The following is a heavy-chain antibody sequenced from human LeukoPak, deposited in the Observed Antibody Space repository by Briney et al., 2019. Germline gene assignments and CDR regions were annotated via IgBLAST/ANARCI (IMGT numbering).Heavy chain of an antibody. CDR1: GFTFSSYS. J-gene: IGHJ4*02. V-gene: IGHV3-48*04. CDR3: ARGETGTILAN. CDR2: ISSSSTTI. Sequence: GGSLRLSCAASGFTFSSYSMNWVRQAPGKGREWVSYISSSSTTIHYADSVKGRFTISRDNAKNSLYLQMSSLRAEDTAVYYCARGETGTILANWGQGALVTVSS. D-gene: IGHD3-3*01.